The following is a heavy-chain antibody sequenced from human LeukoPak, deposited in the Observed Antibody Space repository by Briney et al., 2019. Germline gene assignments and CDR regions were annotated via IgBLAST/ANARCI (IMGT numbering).Heavy chain of an antibody. J-gene: IGHJ4*02. CDR2: SSPNIGDT. CDR1: GHTFTGHF. V-gene: IGHV1-2*06. D-gene: IGHD7-27*01. CDR3: AIDLSSAPNWELDY. Sequence: AAVKGSCKASGHTFTGHFIRWVGPAPGQGLEWMGRSSPNIGDTNYAQDFQGRVTIPRDPAIRSAHIEWGRVRCDDTAVYFFAIDLSSAPNWELDYWGQGTLVTVSS.